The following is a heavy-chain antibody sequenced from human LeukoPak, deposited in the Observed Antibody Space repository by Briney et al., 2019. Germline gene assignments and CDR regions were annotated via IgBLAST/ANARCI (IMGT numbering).Heavy chain of an antibody. D-gene: IGHD3-22*01. CDR3: ARDYYESSAYHYYFDY. Sequence: ASVKVSCKASGYTFTDYYIHWVRQAPGQGLEWMGWMNPNSGGTKYAQKFQGRVTMTTDTSISTAYMELSRLRSDDTAVYYCARDYYESSAYHYYFDYWDQGTLVTVSS. V-gene: IGHV1-2*02. CDR1: GYTFTDYY. J-gene: IGHJ4*02. CDR2: MNPNSGGT.